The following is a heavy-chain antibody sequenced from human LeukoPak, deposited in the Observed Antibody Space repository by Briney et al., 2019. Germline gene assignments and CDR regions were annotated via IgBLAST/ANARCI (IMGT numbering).Heavy chain of an antibody. J-gene: IGHJ4*02. D-gene: IGHD2-15*01. CDR1: GFTFSNDW. CDR2: ISGDGTTT. Sequence: GGSLRLSCAVSGFTFSNDWMHWVRQAPGKGLLWVSRISGDGTTTNYADSAKGRFTISRDNAKNTLYLQMDSLRAEDTAVYYCAGTWSFDYWGQGTLVTVSS. CDR3: AGTWSFDY. V-gene: IGHV3-74*01.